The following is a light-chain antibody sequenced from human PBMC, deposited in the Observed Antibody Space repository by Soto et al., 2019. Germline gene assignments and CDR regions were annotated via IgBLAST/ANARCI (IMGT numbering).Light chain of an antibody. Sequence: QSALTQPRSVSGSPGQSVTISCTGTSSDVGGYDFVSWYQQHPGKAPKLMISDVSKRPSGVPDRFSGSKSGNTASLTISGLQAEDEADYYCCSYAGDLALXGGGT. V-gene: IGLV2-11*01. CDR3: CSYAGDLAL. CDR1: SSDVGGYDF. J-gene: IGLJ2*01. CDR2: DVS.